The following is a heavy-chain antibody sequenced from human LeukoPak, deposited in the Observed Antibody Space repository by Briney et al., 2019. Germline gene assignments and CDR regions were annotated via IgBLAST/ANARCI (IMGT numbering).Heavy chain of an antibody. D-gene: IGHD6-25*01. CDR3: ARVLTAAGLDF. CDR2: IHNDGRT. J-gene: IGHJ4*02. Sequence: PSETLSLTCTVSGGSISTSSCYWGWIRQPPGKGLEWIANIHNDGRTAPNPSLKSRVTISLDTSTNQFSLRVNSVTAADTAFYYCARVLTAAGLDFWGQGTLVTVSS. CDR1: GGSISTSSCY. V-gene: IGHV4-39*07.